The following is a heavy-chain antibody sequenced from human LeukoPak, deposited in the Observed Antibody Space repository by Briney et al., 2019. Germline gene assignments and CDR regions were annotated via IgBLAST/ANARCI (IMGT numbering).Heavy chain of an antibody. CDR1: GGSFSGYY. D-gene: IGHD5-12*01. J-gene: IGHJ4*02. CDR2: INHSGST. Sequence: SETLSLTCAVYGGSFSGYYWSWIRQPPGKWLEWIGEINHSGSTNYNPSLKSRVTISVDTSKNQFSLKLSSVTAADTAVYYCARGGRDGYNYWEYWGQGTLVTVSS. CDR3: ARGGRDGYNYWEY. V-gene: IGHV4-34*01.